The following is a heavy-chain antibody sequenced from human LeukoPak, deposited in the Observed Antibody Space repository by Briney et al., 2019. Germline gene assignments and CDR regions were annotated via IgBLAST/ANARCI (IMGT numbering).Heavy chain of an antibody. D-gene: IGHD6-19*01. V-gene: IGHV3-53*01. CDR3: ARESGSGWYTVDY. CDR2: IYSGGTT. CDR1: GFTGSINY. Sequence: GGSLRLSCAASGFTGSINYMTWVRQAPGKGMEWVSVIYSGGTTYYADSVKGRFTISRDNSKNTLYLQMNSLRAEDTAVYYCARESGSGWYTVDYWGQGTLVTVSS. J-gene: IGHJ4*02.